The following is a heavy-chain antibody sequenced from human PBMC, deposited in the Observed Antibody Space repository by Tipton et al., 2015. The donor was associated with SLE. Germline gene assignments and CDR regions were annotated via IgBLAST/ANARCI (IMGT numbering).Heavy chain of an antibody. CDR2: ISAYNGNT. CDR1: GYTFTSYG. J-gene: IGHJ6*02. D-gene: IGHD6-13*01. Sequence: QLVQSGAEVKKPGASVKVSCKASGYTFTSYGISWVRQAPGQGLEWMGWISAYNGNTNYAQKLQGRVTMTTDTSTSTAYMELSRLRSDDTAVYYCARDWNPIAAAGTGENGMDVWGQGTTVTVSS. V-gene: IGHV1-18*04. CDR3: ARDWNPIAAAGTGENGMDV.